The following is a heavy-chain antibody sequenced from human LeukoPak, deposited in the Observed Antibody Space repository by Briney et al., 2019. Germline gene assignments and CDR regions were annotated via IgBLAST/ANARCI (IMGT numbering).Heavy chain of an antibody. D-gene: IGHD3-10*02. CDR2: ISTSSSTR. CDR1: GFTFSTYS. J-gene: IGHJ6*04. V-gene: IGHV3-48*04. Sequence: GGSLRLSCAASGFTFSTYSMNWVRQAPGKGLEWVSYISTSSSTRNYADSVKGRFTISRDNAKNSLYLQMNSLRAEDTAVYHCAELGITMIGGVWGKGTTVTISS. CDR3: AELGITMIGGV.